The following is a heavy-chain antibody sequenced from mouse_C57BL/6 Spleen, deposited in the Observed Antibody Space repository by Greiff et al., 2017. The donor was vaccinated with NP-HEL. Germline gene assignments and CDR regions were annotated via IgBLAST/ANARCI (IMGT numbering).Heavy chain of an antibody. J-gene: IGHJ3*01. Sequence: VQLQQSGPELVKPGASVKISCKASGYAFSSSWMNWVKQRPGKGLEWIGRIYPGDGDTNYNGKFKGKATLTADKSSSTAYMQLSSLTSEDSAVYFCASHQLGRFAYWGQGTLVTVSA. CDR1: GYAFSSSW. V-gene: IGHV1-82*01. CDR2: IYPGDGDT. CDR3: ASHQLGRFAY. D-gene: IGHD4-1*02.